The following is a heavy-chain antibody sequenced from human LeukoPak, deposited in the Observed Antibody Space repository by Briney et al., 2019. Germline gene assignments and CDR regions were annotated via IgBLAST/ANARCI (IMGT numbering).Heavy chain of an antibody. J-gene: IGHJ4*02. Sequence: SETLSLTCAVYGGSFSGYYWSWIRQPPGKGLEWIGEINHSGSTNYNPSLKSRVTISVDTSKNQFSLKLSSVTAADAAVYYCARLSAHDSSVYWGQGTLVTVSS. CDR1: GGSFSGYY. CDR2: INHSGST. CDR3: ARLSAHDSSVY. D-gene: IGHD3-22*01. V-gene: IGHV4-34*01.